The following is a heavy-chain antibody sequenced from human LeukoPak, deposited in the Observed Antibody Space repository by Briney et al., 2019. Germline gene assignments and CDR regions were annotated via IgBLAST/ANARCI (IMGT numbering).Heavy chain of an antibody. V-gene: IGHV1-69-2*01. D-gene: IGHD3-22*01. CDR3: ATVEDYDSSGYS. CDR1: GYTFTDYY. CDR2: VDPEDGET. J-gene: IGHJ4*02. Sequence: ASVKVSCKASGYTFTDYYMHWVPQAPGKGLEWMGRVDPEDGETIYAEKFQGRVTITADTSTDTAYMELSSLRSEATVVYYCATVEDYDSSGYSWGQGNLVTVSS.